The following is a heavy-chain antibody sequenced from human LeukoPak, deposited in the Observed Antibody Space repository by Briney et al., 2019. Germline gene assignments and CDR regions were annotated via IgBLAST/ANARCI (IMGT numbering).Heavy chain of an antibody. J-gene: IGHJ5*02. V-gene: IGHV4-4*07. CDR1: GGSISSYY. Sequence: SETLSLTCTVSGGSISSYYWRWMRPPAGGGVEWIGRIYPSGSTNYNPSLKSRVAMSVDTSKNQFSLKLSSVTAADTAVYYCARGPYCSSTSCHTGFDPWGQGTLVTVSS. CDR3: ARGPYCSSTSCHTGFDP. D-gene: IGHD2-2*01. CDR2: IYPSGST.